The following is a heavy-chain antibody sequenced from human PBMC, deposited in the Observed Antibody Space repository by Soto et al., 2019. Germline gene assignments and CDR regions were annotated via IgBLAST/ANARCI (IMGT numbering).Heavy chain of an antibody. D-gene: IGHD3-3*01. CDR2: INPATGAA. V-gene: IGHV1-2*02. CDR1: GYPVTAYY. Sequence: QLHLVQSGAVVKKPGASVTVSCSASGYPVTAYYMHWVRQAPGRGLEWMGGINPATGAAKYTQTFQGRVTLPRDTSTGTGFIELGGLTSGDTAGVYWARGGGVGVAGSAAFDMWGQGTLVTVSS. CDR3: ARGGGVGVAGSAAFDM. J-gene: IGHJ3*02.